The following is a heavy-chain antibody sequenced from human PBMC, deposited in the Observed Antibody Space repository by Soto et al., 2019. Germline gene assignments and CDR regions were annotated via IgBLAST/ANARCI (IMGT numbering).Heavy chain of an antibody. CDR3: ASVTYYYGSGTEPPNTGDHNWFDP. Sequence: RGSLRLSCAASGFTVSSNYMSWVRQAPGKGLEWVSVIYSGGSTYYADSVKGRFTISRDNSKNTLYLQMNSLRAEDTAVYYCASVTYYYGSGTEPPNTGDHNWFDPWGQGTLVTVSS. CDR1: GFTVSSNY. J-gene: IGHJ5*02. V-gene: IGHV3-66*01. CDR2: IYSGGST. D-gene: IGHD3-10*01.